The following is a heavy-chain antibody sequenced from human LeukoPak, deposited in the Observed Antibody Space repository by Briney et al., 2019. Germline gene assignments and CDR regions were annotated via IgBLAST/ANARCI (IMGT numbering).Heavy chain of an antibody. V-gene: IGHV3-74*01. CDR1: GFTFSKYW. CDR2: INTDGTVT. D-gene: IGHD6-19*01. Sequence: PGGSLRPSCAASGFTFSKYWMLWVRHAPGKGLESVSRINTDGTVTTYADSVKGRFTVSRDNADNTMFLQMNSVRDEDTAVYYCATKQWLAPPPDSWGQGTPVTVSS. J-gene: IGHJ4*02. CDR3: ATKQWLAPPPDS.